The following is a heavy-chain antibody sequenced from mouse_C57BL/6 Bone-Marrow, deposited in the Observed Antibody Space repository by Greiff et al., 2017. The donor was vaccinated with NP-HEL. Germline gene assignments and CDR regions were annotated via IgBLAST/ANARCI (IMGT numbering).Heavy chain of an antibody. D-gene: IGHD1-1*01. CDR1: GYSITSDY. CDR2: ISYSGST. Sequence: EVQGVESGPGLAKPSQTLSLTCSVTGYSITSDYWNWIRKFPGNKLEYMGYISYSGSTYYNPSLKSRISITRDTSKNQYYLQLNSVTTEDTATYYCARYGYYYGSRGYYAMDYWGQGTSVTVSS. V-gene: IGHV3-8*01. CDR3: ARYGYYYGSRGYYAMDY. J-gene: IGHJ4*01.